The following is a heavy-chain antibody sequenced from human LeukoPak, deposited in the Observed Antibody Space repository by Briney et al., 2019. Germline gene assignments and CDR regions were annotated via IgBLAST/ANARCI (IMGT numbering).Heavy chain of an antibody. V-gene: IGHV3-66*02. CDR2: MYPWGSA. D-gene: IGHD4-23*01. CDR3: VRQGGGDNCR. J-gene: IGHJ4*01. CDR1: GFTFSSYA. Sequence: GGSLRLSCAASGFTFSSYAMTWLRQAPGKGLEWVSLMYPWGSAFYTDSVKGRFTVTRDESKNMMFLQMNTLRPDDTAMYYCVRQGGGDNCRWGQGALVTVSS.